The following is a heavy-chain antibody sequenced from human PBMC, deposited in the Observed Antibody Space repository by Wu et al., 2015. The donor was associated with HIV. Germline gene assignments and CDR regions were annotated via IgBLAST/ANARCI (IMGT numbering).Heavy chain of an antibody. V-gene: IGHV1-2*02. Sequence: QVQLVQSGAEVKKPGASVKVSCEASGYKFTDYYMHWVRQAPGQGLEWMGWVHPNSGGTHFAQRFQGRVSLTRDTSITTAYMEVTNLRFDDTAVYFCARTDGDSIDFWGQGTLVTVSS. J-gene: IGHJ4*02. CDR3: ARTDGDSIDF. CDR1: GYKFTDYY. D-gene: IGHD3-10*01. CDR2: VHPNSGGT.